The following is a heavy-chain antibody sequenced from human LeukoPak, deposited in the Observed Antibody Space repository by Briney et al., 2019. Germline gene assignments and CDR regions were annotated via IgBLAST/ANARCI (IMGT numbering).Heavy chain of an antibody. CDR1: GFTFDDYA. Sequence: PGRSLRLSCAASGFTFDDYAMHWVRQAPGKGLEWVSGISWNSGSIGYADSVKGRFTISRDNAKNSLYLQMNSLRAEDTALYYCAKAYSSSWYVGGMDVWGQGTTVTVSS. V-gene: IGHV3-9*01. D-gene: IGHD6-13*01. CDR2: ISWNSGSI. J-gene: IGHJ6*02. CDR3: AKAYSSSWYVGGMDV.